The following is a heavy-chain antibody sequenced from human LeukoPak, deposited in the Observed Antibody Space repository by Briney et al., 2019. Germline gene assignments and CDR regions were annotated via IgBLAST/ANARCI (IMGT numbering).Heavy chain of an antibody. Sequence: PGGSLRLSCAASGFTFSSYSMNWVRQAPGKGLEWVSSISSSSYIYYADSVKGLFTISRDNAKNSLYLQMNSLRAEDTAVYYCARAGRYYDSSGYYFDAFDIWGQGTMVTVSS. D-gene: IGHD3-22*01. J-gene: IGHJ3*02. CDR2: ISSSSYI. CDR1: GFTFSSYS. CDR3: ARAGRYYDSSGYYFDAFDI. V-gene: IGHV3-21*01.